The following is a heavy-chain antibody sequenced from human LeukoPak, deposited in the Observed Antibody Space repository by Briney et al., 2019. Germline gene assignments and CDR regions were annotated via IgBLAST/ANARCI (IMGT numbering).Heavy chain of an antibody. D-gene: IGHD1-20*01. CDR2: FDLEDGET. J-gene: IGHJ4*02. V-gene: IGHV1-24*01. CDR3: ATVDWYNWNPKGYY. Sequence: ASVKVSCKVSGYTLTELSMHWVRQAPGKGLEWMGGFDLEDGETIYAQKFQGRVTMTEDTSTDTAYMELSSLRSEDTAAYYCATVDWYNWNPKGYYWGQGTLVTVSS. CDR1: GYTLTELS.